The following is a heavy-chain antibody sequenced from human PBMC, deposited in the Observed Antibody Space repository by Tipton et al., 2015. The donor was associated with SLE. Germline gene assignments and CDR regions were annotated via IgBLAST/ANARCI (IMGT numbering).Heavy chain of an antibody. V-gene: IGHV3-7*01. Sequence: LSLTCVASGFNLGTYWMGWVRQAPGKGLEWVANIKQDGGEKYYMDSVKGRVTISRDNAKNTLYLQMVSLRVEDTAVYYCARAPLYGSSDAFDIWGQGTMVTVSS. CDR2: IKQDGGEK. CDR3: ARAPLYGSSDAFDI. CDR1: GFNLGTYW. D-gene: IGHD3-10*01. J-gene: IGHJ3*02.